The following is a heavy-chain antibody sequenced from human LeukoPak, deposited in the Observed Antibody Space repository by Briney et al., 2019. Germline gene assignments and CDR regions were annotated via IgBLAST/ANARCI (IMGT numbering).Heavy chain of an antibody. V-gene: IGHV5-51*01. Sequence: GESLKISCKGSGYSFTSYWIDWVRQMPGKGLEWMGIIYPGDSDTRYSPSFQGQVTISADKSISTAYLQWSSLKASDTAMYYCARSYSHGLDPYYFYYYMDVWGKGTTVTGSS. CDR3: ARSYSHGLDPYYFYYYMDV. CDR1: GYSFTSYW. J-gene: IGHJ6*03. D-gene: IGHD5-18*01. CDR2: IYPGDSDT.